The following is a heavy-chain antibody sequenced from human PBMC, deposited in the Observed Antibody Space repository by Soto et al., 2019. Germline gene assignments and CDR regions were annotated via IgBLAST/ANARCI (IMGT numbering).Heavy chain of an antibody. CDR1: GFTFSSYA. V-gene: IGHV3-23*01. CDR2: ISGSGGST. D-gene: IGHD6-13*01. CDR3: AKDLQVRGSSSWYPPRDY. J-gene: IGHJ4*02. Sequence: GGSLRLSCAASGFTFSSYAMSWVRQAPGKGLEWVSAISGSGGSTYYADSVKGRFTISRDNSKNTLYLQMNSLRAEDTAVYYCAKDLQVRGSSSWYPPRDYWGQGTLVTVSS.